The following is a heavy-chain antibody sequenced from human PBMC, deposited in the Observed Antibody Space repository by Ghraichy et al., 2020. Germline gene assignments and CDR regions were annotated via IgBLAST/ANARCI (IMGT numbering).Heavy chain of an antibody. CDR3: ARDRGEDFYYGMDV. CDR2: ISNDGIHT. J-gene: IGHJ6*02. V-gene: IGHV3-30*04. CDR1: GFTLARYS. D-gene: IGHD7-27*01. Sequence: SLNISCAASGFTLARYSFHWVRQAPGKGLEWVALISNDGIHTYTADSVKGRITISRDNSRNTLYLQLNSLRAEDTAVYYCARDRGEDFYYGMDVWGQGTTVTVSS.